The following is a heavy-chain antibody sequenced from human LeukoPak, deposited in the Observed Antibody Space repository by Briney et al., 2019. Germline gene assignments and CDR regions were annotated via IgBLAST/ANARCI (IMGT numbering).Heavy chain of an antibody. CDR1: GGSISRSTYY. Sequence: PSETLSLTCNVSGGSISRSTYYWGWIRQPPGKGLEWIGNIYSSGSTYYDPSLKSRVTISVDTSKNQFSLKLRSVTAADTAVYYCARLGGWGLGPDYWGQGILVTVSS. D-gene: IGHD3-16*01. CDR3: ARLGGWGLGPDY. V-gene: IGHV4-39*01. J-gene: IGHJ4*02. CDR2: IYSSGST.